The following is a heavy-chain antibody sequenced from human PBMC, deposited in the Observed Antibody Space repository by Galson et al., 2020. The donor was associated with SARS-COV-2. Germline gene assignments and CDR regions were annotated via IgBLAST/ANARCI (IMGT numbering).Heavy chain of an antibody. Sequence: ASVKVSCKVSGYTLTELSMHWVRQAPGKGLEWMGGFDPEDGETIYAQKFQGRVTMTEDTSTDTAYMELSSLRSEDTAVYYCATQTLYCSGGSCYFRNGFDYWGQGTLVTVSS. CDR1: GYTLTELS. CDR2: FDPEDGET. CDR3: ATQTLYCSGGSCYFRNGFDY. V-gene: IGHV1-24*01. D-gene: IGHD2-15*01. J-gene: IGHJ4*02.